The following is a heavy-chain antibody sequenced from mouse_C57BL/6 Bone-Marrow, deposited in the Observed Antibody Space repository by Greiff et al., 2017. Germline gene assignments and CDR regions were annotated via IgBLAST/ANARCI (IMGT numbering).Heavy chain of an antibody. CDR1: GFSLTSYG. Sequence: VQLVESGPGLVAPSQSLSITCTVSGFSLTSYGVDWVRQSPGKGLEWLGVIWGVGSTNYNSALKSRLSISKDNSKSQVFLKMNSLQTDYTAMYYGASDLGRGFAYWGQGTLVTVSA. CDR2: IWGVGST. CDR3: ASDLGRGFAY. V-gene: IGHV2-6*01. J-gene: IGHJ3*01. D-gene: IGHD4-1*01.